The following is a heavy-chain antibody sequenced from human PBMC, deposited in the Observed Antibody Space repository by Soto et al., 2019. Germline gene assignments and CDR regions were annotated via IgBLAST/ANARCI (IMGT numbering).Heavy chain of an antibody. CDR2: IYHSGST. Sequence: PSETLSLTCAVSGGSISSGGYSWSWIRQPPGKGLEWIGYIYHSGSTYYNPSLKSRVTISVDRSKNQFSLKLSSVTAADTAVYYCARGVNYDILTGSFWFDPWGQGTLVTVSS. V-gene: IGHV4-30-2*01. J-gene: IGHJ5*02. D-gene: IGHD3-9*01. CDR3: ARGVNYDILTGSFWFDP. CDR1: GGSISSGGYS.